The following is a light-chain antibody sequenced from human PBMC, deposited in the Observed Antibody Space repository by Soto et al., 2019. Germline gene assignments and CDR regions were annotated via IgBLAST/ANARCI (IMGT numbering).Light chain of an antibody. J-gene: IGLJ1*01. CDR2: GNT. Sequence: QSVLTQPPSISGAPGRRVTISCTGISSNIGAGSDVHWYHQLPGTAPKLLIYGNTNRPSGVPDRFSGSKSGTSASLAIAGLQTEDEGDYYCQTYDSSLSGLYVFGTGTKLTVL. CDR1: SSNIGAGSD. CDR3: QTYDSSLSGLYV. V-gene: IGLV1-40*01.